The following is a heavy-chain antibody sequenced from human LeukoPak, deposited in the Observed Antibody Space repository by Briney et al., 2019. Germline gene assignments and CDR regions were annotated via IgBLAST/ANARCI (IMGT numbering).Heavy chain of an antibody. Sequence: SETLSLTCTVSGGSLSSISYYWGWIRQPPGKGLEWIGSIYYSGSTYYNPSLKRRVTISVYTSKNQFSLKLSSVTAADTAVYYCAREYSGYENCWGQGTLVTVSS. CDR1: GGSLSSISYY. D-gene: IGHD5-12*01. CDR3: AREYSGYENC. J-gene: IGHJ4*02. V-gene: IGHV4-39*02. CDR2: IYYSGST.